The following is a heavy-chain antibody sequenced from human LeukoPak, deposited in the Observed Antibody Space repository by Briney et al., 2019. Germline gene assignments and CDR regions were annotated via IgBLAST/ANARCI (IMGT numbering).Heavy chain of an antibody. CDR2: ISYDGSNK. CDR1: GFTFSSYA. V-gene: IGHV3-30*04. J-gene: IGHJ4*02. Sequence: GGSLRLSCAASGFTFSSYAMHWVRQSPGKGLEWVAVISYDGSNKYYADSVKGRFTISRDNSKNTLYPKMNSLRAEDRAVYYCAGGGGGRAAAVGYWGQGTLVTVSS. D-gene: IGHD6-13*01. CDR3: AGGGGGRAAAVGY.